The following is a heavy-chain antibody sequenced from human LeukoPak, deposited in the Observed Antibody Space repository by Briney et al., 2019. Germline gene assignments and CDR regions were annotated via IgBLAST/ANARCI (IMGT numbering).Heavy chain of an antibody. CDR1: GGSISSGGYS. V-gene: IGHV4-30-2*01. CDR2: IYHSGST. Sequence: SQTLSLTCAVSGGSISSGGYSWSWIRQPPGKGLEWIGYIYHSGSTYYNPSLKSRVTISVDTSKNQFSLKLSSVTAADTAVYYCARDAGMLDYWGQGTLVTVSS. CDR3: ARDAGMLDY. J-gene: IGHJ4*02.